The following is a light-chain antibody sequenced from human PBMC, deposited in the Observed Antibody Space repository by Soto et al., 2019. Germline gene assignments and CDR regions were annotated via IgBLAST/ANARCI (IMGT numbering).Light chain of an antibody. CDR2: DVN. CDR3: CSNAATYTYV. J-gene: IGLJ1*01. Sequence: QSVRTQPRSVSGSPGQSVTISCTGTSSDVGALNYVSWYQHHPGKAPKLMIYDVNKRPSGVPDRFSGSKSGNTASLTISGLQAEDEADYYCCSNAATYTYVFGSGTKVTVL. V-gene: IGLV2-11*01. CDR1: SSDVGALNY.